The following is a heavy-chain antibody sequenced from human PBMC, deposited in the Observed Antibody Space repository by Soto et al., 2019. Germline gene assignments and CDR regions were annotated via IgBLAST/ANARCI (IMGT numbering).Heavy chain of an antibody. D-gene: IGHD5-12*01. CDR3: ARFGLWLNSGYDGGPDY. V-gene: IGHV1-69*13. CDR2: IIPIFGTA. J-gene: IGHJ4*02. Sequence: GASVKVSCKASGGTFSSYAISWVRQAPGQGLEWMGGIIPIFGTANYAQKFQGRVTITADESTSTAYMELSSLRSEDTAVYYCARFGLWLNSGYDGGPDYWGQGTLVTVSS. CDR1: GGTFSSYA.